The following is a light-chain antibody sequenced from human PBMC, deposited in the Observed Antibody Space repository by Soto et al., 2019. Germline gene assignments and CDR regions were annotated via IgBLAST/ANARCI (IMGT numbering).Light chain of an antibody. CDR2: GAS. CDR1: QSVSSN. CDR3: QQYNKWPPT. V-gene: IGKV3-15*01. J-gene: IGKJ1*01. Sequence: EIVMTQSPATLSVSPGERATLSCRASQSVSSNLAWFQQKPGQAPRLLIYGASTRDTGISDRFSGSGSGTEFTITISSLQSGDSAVYHCQQYNKWPPTFGQETKVDVK.